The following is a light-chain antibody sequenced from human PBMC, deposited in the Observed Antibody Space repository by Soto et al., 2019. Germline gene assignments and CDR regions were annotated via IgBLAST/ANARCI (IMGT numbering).Light chain of an antibody. CDR2: DVR. J-gene: IGLJ2*01. CDR1: SSDVGGYNY. CDR3: SSYATSSGVV. V-gene: IGLV2-14*03. Sequence: QSVLTQPASVSGSPGQPITISCTGTSSDVGGYNYVSWYQHHPGKAAKLMIYDVRIRPSGVSNRFAGSKSDNTTSRTISGLQAEDEADYYCSSYATSSGVVFGGGTKLTVL.